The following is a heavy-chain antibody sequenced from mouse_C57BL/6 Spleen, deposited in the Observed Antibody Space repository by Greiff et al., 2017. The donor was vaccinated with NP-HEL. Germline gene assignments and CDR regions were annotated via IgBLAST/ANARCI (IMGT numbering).Heavy chain of an antibody. CDR1: GFTFSDYG. Sequence: DVMLVESGGGLVKPGGSLKLSCAASGFTFSDYGMHWVRQAPEQGLEWVAYISSGSSTIYYADTVKGRFTISRDNAKNTLFLQMASLRSENTAMYYCARPYYDYDVSWFAYWGQGTLVTVSA. CDR3: ARPYYDYDVSWFAY. J-gene: IGHJ3*01. V-gene: IGHV5-17*01. D-gene: IGHD2-4*01. CDR2: ISSGSSTI.